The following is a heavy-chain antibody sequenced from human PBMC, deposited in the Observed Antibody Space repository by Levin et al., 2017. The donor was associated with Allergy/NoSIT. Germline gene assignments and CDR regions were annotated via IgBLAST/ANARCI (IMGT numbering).Heavy chain of an antibody. V-gene: IGHV3-23*01. CDR1: GFTFSSYA. Sequence: GESLKISCAASGFTFSSYAMSWVRQAPGKGLEWVSAISGSGGSTYYADSVKGRFTISRDNSKNTLYLQMNSLRAEDTAVYYCAKGQRITMIVVVKDPFDYWGQGTLVTVSS. CDR3: AKGQRITMIVVVKDPFDY. CDR2: ISGSGGST. D-gene: IGHD3-22*01. J-gene: IGHJ4*02.